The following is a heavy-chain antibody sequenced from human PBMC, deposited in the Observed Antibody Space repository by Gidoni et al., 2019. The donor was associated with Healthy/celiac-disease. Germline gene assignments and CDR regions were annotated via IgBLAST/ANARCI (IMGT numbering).Heavy chain of an antibody. CDR2: SSSSSSYI. V-gene: IGHV3-21*01. D-gene: IGHD4-17*01. J-gene: IGHJ3*02. Sequence: EVQLVESGGGLVKPGGSLRLSCAASGFTFSSYSMNWVRQAPGKGLDGVSSSSSSSSYIYYADSVKGRFTISRDNAKNSLYLQMNSLRAEDTAVYYCARDWYTVTTVPHDAFDIWGQGTMVTVSS. CDR3: ARDWYTVTTVPHDAFDI. CDR1: GFTFSSYS.